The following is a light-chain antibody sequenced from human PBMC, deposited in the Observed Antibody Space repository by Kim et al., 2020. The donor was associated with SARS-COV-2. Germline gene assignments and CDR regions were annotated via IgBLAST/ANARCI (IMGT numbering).Light chain of an antibody. CDR3: ETWDQHWGV. J-gene: IGLJ3*02. Sequence: QPVLTQSSSASASLGSSVKLTCTLSSGHSSYIIAWHQQQPGKAPRYLMKLEGSGSYNKGSGVPDRFSGSSSGADRYLTISNLQSEDEADYYCETWDQHWGVFGGGTKLTVL. CDR1: SGHSSYI. V-gene: IGLV4-60*03. CDR2: LEGSGSY.